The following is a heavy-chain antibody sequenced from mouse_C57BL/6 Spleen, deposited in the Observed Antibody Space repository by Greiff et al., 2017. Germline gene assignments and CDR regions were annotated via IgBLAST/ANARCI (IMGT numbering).Heavy chain of an antibody. D-gene: IGHD1-1*01. CDR1: GYTFTSYW. Sequence: QVQLQQPGAELVRPGSSVKLSCKASGYTFTSYWMDWVKQRPGQGLEWIGNINPSDSETHYNQKLKDKATLTVNKSSNTADMLLSSLPSEDSAVYDRSRNYYYGSSLHWYFDVWGTGTTVTVSS. V-gene: IGHV1-61*01. J-gene: IGHJ1*03. CDR3: SRNYYYGSSLHWYFDV. CDR2: INPSDSET.